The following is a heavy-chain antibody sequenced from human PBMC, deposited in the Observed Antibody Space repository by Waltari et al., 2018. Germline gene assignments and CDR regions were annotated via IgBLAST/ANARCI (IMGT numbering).Heavy chain of an antibody. CDR2: IYSGGST. Sequence: EVQLLESGGGLVQPGGSLRLSCAASGFTFSSYAMSWVRQAPGKGLEWVSVIYSGGSTYCADSVKGRFTISRDNSKNTLYLQMNSLRAEDTAVYYCAKDLTFDYWGQGTLVTVSS. CDR1: GFTFSSYA. CDR3: AKDLTFDY. V-gene: IGHV3-23*03. J-gene: IGHJ4*02.